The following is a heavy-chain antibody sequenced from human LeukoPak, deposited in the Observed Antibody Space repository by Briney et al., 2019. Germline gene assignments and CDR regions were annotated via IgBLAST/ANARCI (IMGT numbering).Heavy chain of an antibody. Sequence: PGGSLRLSCAASGFTFSSYSMNWVRQAPGKGLEWVSYISSNSSTICYADSVKGRFTISRDNAKNSLYLQMNSLRDEDTAVYYCARGDIVATRPRGWFDPWGQGTLVTVPS. CDR3: ARGDIVATRPRGWFDP. J-gene: IGHJ5*02. CDR1: GFTFSSYS. V-gene: IGHV3-48*02. D-gene: IGHD5-12*01. CDR2: ISSNSSTI.